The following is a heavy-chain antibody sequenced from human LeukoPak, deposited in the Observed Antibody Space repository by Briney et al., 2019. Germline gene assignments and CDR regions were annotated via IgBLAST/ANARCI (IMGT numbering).Heavy chain of an antibody. D-gene: IGHD1-14*01. J-gene: IGHJ4*02. Sequence: GRSLRLSCAASGFTFDDYAMHWVRQAPGKGLEWVSGISWNSGSIGYADSVKGRFTISRDNAKNSLYLQMNSLRAEDTAVYYCALTGEGPPYWEFDYWGQGTLVTVSS. CDR2: ISWNSGSI. V-gene: IGHV3-9*01. CDR1: GFTFDDYA. CDR3: ALTGEGPPYWEFDY.